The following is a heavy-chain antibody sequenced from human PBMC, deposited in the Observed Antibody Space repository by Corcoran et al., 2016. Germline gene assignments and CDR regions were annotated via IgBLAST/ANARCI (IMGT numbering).Heavy chain of an antibody. J-gene: IGHJ4*02. V-gene: IGHV1-2*02. CDR1: GYTFTGYY. CDR3: ARDPGITMVRGAFDY. Sequence: QVQLVQSGAEVKKPGASVKVSCKASGYTFTGYYMHWVRQAPGQGLEWMGWINPNSGGTNYAQKFQGRVTMTRDTSISTAYMELSRLRSDDTAVYYWARDPGITMVRGAFDYWGQGTLVTVSS. CDR2: INPNSGGT. D-gene: IGHD3-10*01.